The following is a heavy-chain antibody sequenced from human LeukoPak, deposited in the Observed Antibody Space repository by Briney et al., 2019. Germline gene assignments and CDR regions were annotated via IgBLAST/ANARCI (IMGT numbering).Heavy chain of an antibody. Sequence: GGSLRLSCAASGFTFSSYGMHWVRQAPGKGLEWVAFIRYDGSNKYYADSVKGRFTISRDNSKNTLYLQMNSLRAEDAAVYYCAKSGGGSTSSYLDYWGQGTLVTVSS. CDR1: GFTFSSYG. V-gene: IGHV3-30*02. CDR2: IRYDGSNK. D-gene: IGHD2-2*01. J-gene: IGHJ4*02. CDR3: AKSGGGSTSSYLDY.